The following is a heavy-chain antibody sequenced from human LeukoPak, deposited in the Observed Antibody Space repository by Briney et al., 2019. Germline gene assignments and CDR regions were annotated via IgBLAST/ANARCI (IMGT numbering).Heavy chain of an antibody. CDR2: IIPILGIA. V-gene: IGHV1-69*04. CDR1: GGTFSSYA. Sequence: SVTVSCKASGGTFSSYAISWVRQAPGQGLEWMGWIIPILGIANYAQKFQGRVTITTDESTSTAYMELSSLRSEDTAVYYCARTLGARPYYFDHWGQGTLVTVSS. D-gene: IGHD6-6*01. CDR3: ARTLGARPYYFDH. J-gene: IGHJ4*02.